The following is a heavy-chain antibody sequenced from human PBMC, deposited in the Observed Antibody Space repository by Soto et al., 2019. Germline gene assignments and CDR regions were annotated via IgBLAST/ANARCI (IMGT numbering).Heavy chain of an antibody. V-gene: IGHV4-30-4*01. CDR3: ASFLTVTWSYFDY. Sequence: ASETLSLTCTVSGGSISSGDYYWSWIRRPPGKGLEWIGYIYYSGSTYYNPSLKSRVTISVDTSKNQFSLKLSSVTAADTAVYYCASFLTVTWSYFDYWGQGTLVTVSS. D-gene: IGHD4-17*01. J-gene: IGHJ4*02. CDR1: GGSISSGDYY. CDR2: IYYSGST.